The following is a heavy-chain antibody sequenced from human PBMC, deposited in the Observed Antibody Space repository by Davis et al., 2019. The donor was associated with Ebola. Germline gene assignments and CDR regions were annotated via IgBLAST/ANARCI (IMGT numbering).Heavy chain of an antibody. V-gene: IGHV1-2*02. CDR3: ARESGYCSSTSCSKQSFDY. J-gene: IGHJ4*02. Sequence: ASVKVSCKTSGYIFTGYYMHWVRQAPGQGLEWMGWINPNTDDRGYVQKFQDRVTMTRDTSITTVYMQLSGVTSDDTAVYFCARESGYCSSTSCSKQSFDYWGQGTLVTVSS. CDR2: INPNTDDR. D-gene: IGHD2-2*01. CDR1: GYIFTGYY.